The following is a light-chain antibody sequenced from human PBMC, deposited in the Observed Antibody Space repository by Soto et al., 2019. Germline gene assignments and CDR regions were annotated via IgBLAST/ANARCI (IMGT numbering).Light chain of an antibody. CDR2: GAS. CDR3: QQYGSSPRT. Sequence: EIVLTQSPGTLSLSPGERATLSCRASQSVSSSFLAWHQQKPGQAPRLLIYGASSRATGIPDRFSGSGSGTDFTLTISRLEPEDFAVYYCQQYGSSPRTFGQGTKAEIK. CDR1: QSVSSSF. V-gene: IGKV3-20*01. J-gene: IGKJ1*01.